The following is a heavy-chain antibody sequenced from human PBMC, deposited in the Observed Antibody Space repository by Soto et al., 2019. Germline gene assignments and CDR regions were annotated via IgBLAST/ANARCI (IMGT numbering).Heavy chain of an antibody. CDR2: LGVAGNT. V-gene: IGHV3-13*01. CDR1: GFNLSAHD. J-gene: IGHJ3*02. D-gene: IGHD2-8*02. CDR3: AKSWSGSHGAFDM. Sequence: ESVGGLVQPGGSLTLSCAASGFNLSAHDMHWVRQVKGKGLEWVSALGVAGNTFESASVKGRFTISRENAKNTLYLQMNSLRVEDTAVYYCAKSWSGSHGAFDMWGQGTMVTVSA.